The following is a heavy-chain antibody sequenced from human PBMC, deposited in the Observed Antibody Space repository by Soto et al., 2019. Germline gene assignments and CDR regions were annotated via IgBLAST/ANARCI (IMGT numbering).Heavy chain of an antibody. J-gene: IGHJ6*02. D-gene: IGHD2-15*01. V-gene: IGHV4-59*01. Sequence: QVQLQESGPGLVKPSETLSLTCTVSGGSISSYYWSWIRQPPGKGLEWIGYIYYSGSTNYNPSLKSRVTISVDTSKNQCSLKLSSVTAADTAVYYCARDVGYSYGGGFDGVVVAATPNGMDVWGQGTTVTVSS. CDR1: GGSISSYY. CDR3: ARDVGYSYGGGFDGVVVAATPNGMDV. CDR2: IYYSGST.